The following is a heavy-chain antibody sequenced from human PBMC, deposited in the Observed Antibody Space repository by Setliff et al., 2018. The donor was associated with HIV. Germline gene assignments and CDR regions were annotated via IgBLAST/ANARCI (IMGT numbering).Heavy chain of an antibody. CDR2: IFYSGIT. CDR3: ARARTDYYDRGRRSHYYIDV. CDR1: GGSFTSRSYY. D-gene: IGHD3-22*01. J-gene: IGHJ6*03. V-gene: IGHV4-39*07. Sequence: SETLSLTCTVSGGSFTSRSYYWGWIRQPPGKGLEWIGSIFYSGITYYNPSLKSRATISADTPNNQFSLKLSSVTAADTAVYYCARARTDYYDRGRRSHYYIDVWARGATVTVSS.